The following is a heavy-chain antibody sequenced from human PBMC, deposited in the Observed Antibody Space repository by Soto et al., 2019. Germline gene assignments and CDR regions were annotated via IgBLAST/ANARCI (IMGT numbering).Heavy chain of an antibody. J-gene: IGHJ6*02. CDR1: GGTFSSYA. D-gene: IGHD3-10*01. Sequence: SVKVSCKASGGTFSSYAISWVRQAPGQGLEWMGGIIPIFGTANYAQKFQGRVTITADKSSSTAYMELSNLRSEDTAVYYCARAPGYYYGSGSFAAFYYYGMDVWGQGTTVTVSS. CDR2: IIPIFGTA. V-gene: IGHV1-69*06. CDR3: ARAPGYYYGSGSFAAFYYYGMDV.